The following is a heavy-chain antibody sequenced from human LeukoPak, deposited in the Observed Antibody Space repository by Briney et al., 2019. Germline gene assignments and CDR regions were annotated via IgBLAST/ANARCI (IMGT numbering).Heavy chain of an antibody. V-gene: IGHV1-18*04. Sequence: PEASVKVSCKASGYTFTGYYMHWVRQAPGQGLEWMGWISAYNGNTNYAQKLQGRVTMTTDTSTSTAYMELRSLRSDDTAVYYCARDQTFDIWGQGTMVTVSS. CDR3: ARDQTFDI. CDR2: ISAYNGNT. J-gene: IGHJ3*02. CDR1: GYTFTGYY.